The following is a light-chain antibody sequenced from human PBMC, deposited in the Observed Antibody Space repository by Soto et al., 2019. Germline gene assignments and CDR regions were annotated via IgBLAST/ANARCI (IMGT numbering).Light chain of an antibody. CDR2: DTS. J-gene: IGKJ1*01. CDR1: QTVSSK. V-gene: IGKV3-11*01. Sequence: EIVLTQSPATLSSSPGERATLSCRASQTVSSKLAWYQHKPGQAPRLLIYDTSNRATGIPARFSGSGSGTDFTLTISSLEPEDFATYYCQHYNSYSEAFGQGTKVDIK. CDR3: QHYNSYSEA.